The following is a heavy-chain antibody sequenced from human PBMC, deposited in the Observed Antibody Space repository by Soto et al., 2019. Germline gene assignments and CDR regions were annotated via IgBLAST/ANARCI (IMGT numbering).Heavy chain of an antibody. CDR3: ARLSGDHSAFFSYGMDA. D-gene: IGHD2-21*01. V-gene: IGHV3-74*01. J-gene: IGHJ6*02. CDR2: INSDGTIS. CDR1: GFIFDTYW. Sequence: PVGSLRLSCAASGFIFDTYWMNWVRQAPGKGPEWLSGINSDGTISSYADSVKGRFTISRDNARNTLSLQMNSLRADDTAVYYCARLSGDHSAFFSYGMDAWGQGTTVTVSS.